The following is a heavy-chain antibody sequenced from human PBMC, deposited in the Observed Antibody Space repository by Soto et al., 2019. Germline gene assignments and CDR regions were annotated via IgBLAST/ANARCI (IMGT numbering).Heavy chain of an antibody. CDR1: GFSFSSFA. Sequence: EVQLLESGGGFIHPGGSLRLSCAASGFSFSSFAMNWARQAPGKGLEWVSIISGSADSTFYADSVKGRFTISRDNSKSTLYLQINSLRAEDTAVYYCAKTRGAMIYAISVYGMDVWGQGTTVTVSS. V-gene: IGHV3-23*01. D-gene: IGHD2-8*01. J-gene: IGHJ6*02. CDR3: AKTRGAMIYAISVYGMDV. CDR2: ISGSADST.